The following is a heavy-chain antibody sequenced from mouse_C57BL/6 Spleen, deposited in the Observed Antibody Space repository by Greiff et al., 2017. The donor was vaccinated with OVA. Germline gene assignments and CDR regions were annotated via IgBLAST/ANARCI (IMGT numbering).Heavy chain of an antibody. V-gene: IGHV1-18*01. CDR2: INPNNGGT. Sequence: EVKLMESGPELVKPGASVKIPCKASGYTFTDYNMDWVKQSHGKSLEWIGDINPNNGGTIYNQKFKGKATLTVDKSSSTAYMELRSLTSEDTAVYYCARVYYGNYVGAMDYWGQGTSVTVSS. CDR1: GYTFTDYN. CDR3: ARVYYGNYVGAMDY. J-gene: IGHJ4*01. D-gene: IGHD2-1*01.